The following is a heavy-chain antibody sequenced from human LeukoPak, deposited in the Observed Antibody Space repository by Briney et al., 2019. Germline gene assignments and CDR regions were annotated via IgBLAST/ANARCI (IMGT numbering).Heavy chain of an antibody. CDR2: ISSSGSTI. CDR1: GFTFSDYY. V-gene: IGHV3-11*01. J-gene: IGHJ4*02. Sequence: PGGSLRLSCAASGFTFSDYYMSWIRQAPGKGLEWASYISSSGSTIYYADSVKGRFTISRDNAKNSLYLQMNSLRAEDMALYYCAKDMAGYSSGNFDYWGQGTLVTVSS. D-gene: IGHD6-19*01. CDR3: AKDMAGYSSGNFDY.